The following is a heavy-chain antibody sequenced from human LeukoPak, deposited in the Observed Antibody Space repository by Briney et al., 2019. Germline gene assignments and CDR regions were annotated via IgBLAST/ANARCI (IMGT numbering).Heavy chain of an antibody. J-gene: IGHJ4*02. D-gene: IGHD5-18*01. CDR2: INPNSGGT. CDR3: ARGSYGLPWDY. Sequence: ASVKVSCKASGYTFTSYDINWVRQAPGQGLEWMGWINPNSGGTNYAQKFQGRVTMTRDTSISTAYMELSRLRSDDTAVYYCARGSYGLPWDYWGQGTLVTVSS. V-gene: IGHV1-2*02. CDR1: GYTFTSYD.